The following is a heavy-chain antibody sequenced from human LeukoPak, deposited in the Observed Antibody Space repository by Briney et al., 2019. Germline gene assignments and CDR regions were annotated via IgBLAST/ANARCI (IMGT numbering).Heavy chain of an antibody. CDR1: GFTVSNSY. CDR3: ASPRLDYVWGTYLDY. CDR2: ISTDGSTT. V-gene: IGHV3-74*01. D-gene: IGHD3-16*02. J-gene: IGHJ4*02. Sequence: GGSLRLSCAASGFTVSNSYMNWVRQAPGKGLEWVSRISTDGSTTTYADSVKGRFTISRDNAKDTLYLQMNSLRAEDTAVYYCASPRLDYVWGTYLDYWGQGSLVTVSS.